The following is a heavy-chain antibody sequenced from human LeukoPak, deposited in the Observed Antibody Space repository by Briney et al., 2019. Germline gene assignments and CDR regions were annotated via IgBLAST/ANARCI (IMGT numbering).Heavy chain of an antibody. CDR3: ARSRRDWSGYFQH. J-gene: IGHJ1*01. CDR1: GYSISSGYY. Sequence: SETLSLTCTVSGYSISSGYYWGWIRQPPGKGLEWIGSIYHSGSTYYNPSLKSRVTISVDTSKNQFSLKLSSVTAADTAVYYCARSRRDWSGYFQHWGQGTLVTVSS. D-gene: IGHD3/OR15-3a*01. CDR2: IYHSGST. V-gene: IGHV4-38-2*02.